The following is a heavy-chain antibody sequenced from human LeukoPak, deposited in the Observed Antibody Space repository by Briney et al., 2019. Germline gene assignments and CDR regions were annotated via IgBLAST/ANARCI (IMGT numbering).Heavy chain of an antibody. D-gene: IGHD2-21*02. V-gene: IGHV4-34*01. CDR1: GGSFSGYY. J-gene: IGHJ4*02. CDR2: INHSGST. CDR3: ARGEHIVVVTTPFDY. Sequence: PSETLSLTCAVYGGSFSGYYWSWIRQPPGKGLEWIGEINHSGSTNYNPSLKSRVTISVDTSKNQFSLKLSSVTAADTAVHYCARGEHIVVVTTPFDYWGQGTLVTVSS.